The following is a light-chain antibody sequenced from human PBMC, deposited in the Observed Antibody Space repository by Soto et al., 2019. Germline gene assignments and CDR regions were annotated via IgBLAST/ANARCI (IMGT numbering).Light chain of an antibody. J-gene: IGKJ1*01. Sequence: EIVMTQSPATLSVSPGERATLSCRASQSVSSNLAWYQQKPGQGPRLLIYGASTRATDIPGRFSGSGSGTEFTLTISSLQPDDFATYYCQQYDSYSATFGQGTKVDIK. V-gene: IGKV3-15*01. CDR2: GAS. CDR3: QQYDSYSAT. CDR1: QSVSSN.